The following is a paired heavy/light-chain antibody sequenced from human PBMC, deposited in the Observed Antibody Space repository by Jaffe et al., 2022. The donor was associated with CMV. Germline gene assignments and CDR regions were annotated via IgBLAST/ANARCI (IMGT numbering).Heavy chain of an antibody. V-gene: IGHV4-39*01. D-gene: IGHD3-22*01. J-gene: IGHJ5*02. CDR1: GGSISSSSYY. CDR2: IYYSGST. CDR3: ARTSYYYDSSGYPDLYWFDP. Sequence: QLQLQESGPGLVKPSETLSLTCTVSGGSISSSSYYWGWIRQPPGKGLEWIGSIYYSGSTYYNPSLKSRVTISVDTSKNQFSLKLSSVTAADTAVYYCARTSYYYDSSGYPDLYWFDPWGQGTLVTVSS.
Light chain of an antibody. CDR1: SSNIGSNT. Sequence: QSVLTQPPSASGTPGQRVTISCSGSSSNIGSNTVNWYQQLPGTAPKLLIYSNNQRPSGVPDRFSGSKSGTSASLAISGLQSEDEADYYCAAWDDSLNGHVVFGGGTKLTVL. J-gene: IGLJ2*01. V-gene: IGLV1-44*01. CDR3: AAWDDSLNGHVV. CDR2: SNN.